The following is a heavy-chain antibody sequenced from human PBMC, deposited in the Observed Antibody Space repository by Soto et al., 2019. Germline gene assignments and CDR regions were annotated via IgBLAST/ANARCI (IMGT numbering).Heavy chain of an antibody. Sequence: PSETLSLTCTVSVYSITSGFYWGWVRQSPGKGLEWIGSISYSAKTFYNPSLASRFSIAVDTSKNHFSLRLTSVTAADTALYYCTRGAGAPWVRFDSWGLGTLVTAPQ. D-gene: IGHD3-22*01. J-gene: IGHJ4*02. CDR2: ISYSAKT. V-gene: IGHV4-38-2*02. CDR1: VYSITSGFY. CDR3: TRGAGAPWVRFDS.